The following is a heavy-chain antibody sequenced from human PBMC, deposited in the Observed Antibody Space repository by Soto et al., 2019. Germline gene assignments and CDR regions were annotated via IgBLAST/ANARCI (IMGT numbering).Heavy chain of an antibody. CDR1: GDPVTSHY. D-gene: IGHD2-15*01. CDR2: MHHSGST. V-gene: IGHV4-59*02. Sequence: SETLSLTCSFSGDPVTSHYLTWIRQPPEKGLEWIGYMHHSGSTNYNPSLKSRVTISVDTSKNQFSLKLSSVTAADTAVYYCAREARYCSGGSCYSGLGRYYYYYMDVWGKGTTVTVSS. J-gene: IGHJ6*03. CDR3: AREARYCSGGSCYSGLGRYYYYYMDV.